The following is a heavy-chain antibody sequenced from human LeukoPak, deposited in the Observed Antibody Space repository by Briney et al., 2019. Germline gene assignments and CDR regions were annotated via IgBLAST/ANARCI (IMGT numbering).Heavy chain of an antibody. J-gene: IGHJ3*02. Sequence: SETLSLTCTVSGGSISSSSYYWGWIRQPPGKGLEWIGSIYYSGSTYYNPSLKSRVTISVDTSKNQFSLKLSSVTAADTAVYYCARRQQWLVFSAFDIWGQGTMVTVSS. V-gene: IGHV4-39*07. D-gene: IGHD6-19*01. CDR3: ARRQQWLVFSAFDI. CDR1: GGSISSSSYY. CDR2: IYYSGST.